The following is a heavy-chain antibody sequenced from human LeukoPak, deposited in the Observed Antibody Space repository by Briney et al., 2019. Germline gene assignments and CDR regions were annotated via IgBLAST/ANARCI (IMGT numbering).Heavy chain of an antibody. D-gene: IGHD6-19*01. V-gene: IGHV1-69*13. Sequence: SVKVSCKASGGTFSSYAISWVRQAPGQGLEWMGGIIPIFGTANYAQKFQGRVTIAADESTSTAYMELSSLRSEDTAVYYCARGGALAVAGTLLFDYWGQGTLVTVSS. CDR2: IIPIFGTA. CDR3: ARGGALAVAGTLLFDY. CDR1: GGTFSSYA. J-gene: IGHJ4*02.